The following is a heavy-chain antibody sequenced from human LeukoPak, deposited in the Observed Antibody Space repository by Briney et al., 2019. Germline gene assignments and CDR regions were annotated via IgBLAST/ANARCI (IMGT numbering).Heavy chain of an antibody. CDR3: AKPQLGATYYYFDY. D-gene: IGHD1-26*01. J-gene: IGHJ4*02. V-gene: IGHV3-23*01. Sequence: GGSLRLSCAASGFTFSSYAMSWVRQAPGKGLEWVSAISGSGGSTYYADSVKGRLTISRDNSKNTLYLQMNSLRAEDTAVYYCAKPQLGATYYYFDYWGQGTLVTVSS. CDR1: GFTFSSYA. CDR2: ISGSGGST.